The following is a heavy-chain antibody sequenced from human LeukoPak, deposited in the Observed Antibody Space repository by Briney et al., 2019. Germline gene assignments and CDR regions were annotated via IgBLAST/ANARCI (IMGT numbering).Heavy chain of an antibody. CDR2: IYYSGST. V-gene: IGHV4-59*08. CDR1: GGSISSYY. Sequence: KPSETLSLTCTVSGGSISSYYWSWIRQPPGKGLEWIGYIYYSGSTNYNPSLKSRVTISVDTSKNQFSLKLSSVTAADTAVYYCARGGSYYDSSGYYSHWFDPWGQGTLVTVSS. D-gene: IGHD3-22*01. CDR3: ARGGSYYDSSGYYSHWFDP. J-gene: IGHJ5*02.